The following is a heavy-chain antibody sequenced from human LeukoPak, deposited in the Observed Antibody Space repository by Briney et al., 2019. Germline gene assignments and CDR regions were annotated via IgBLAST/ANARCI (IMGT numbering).Heavy chain of an antibody. D-gene: IGHD3-22*01. CDR3: ARGYYYYDSSGYHY. CDR1: GGSFSGYY. CDR2: INHSGST. J-gene: IGHJ4*02. V-gene: IGHV4-34*01. Sequence: SETLSLTCAVYGGSFSGYYWSWIRQPPGKGLEWIGEINHSGSTNHNPSLKSRVTISVDTSKNQFSLKLSSVTAADTAVYYCARGYYYYDSSGYHYWGQGTLVTVSS.